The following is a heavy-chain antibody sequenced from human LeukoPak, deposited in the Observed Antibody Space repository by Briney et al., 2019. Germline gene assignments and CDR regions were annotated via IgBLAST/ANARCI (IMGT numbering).Heavy chain of an antibody. CDR3: ARAGYCSGGNCYSSYYDY. CDR1: GFTFGSYW. V-gene: IGHV3-74*01. Sequence: KTGGSLRLSCAASGFTFGSYWMHWVRQAPGKGLLWVSRSNGDGSSTAYADSVKGRFTISRDNAKNTLYLQMNSLRAEDAALYYCARAGYCSGGNCYSSYYDYWGQGTLVTVSS. J-gene: IGHJ4*02. D-gene: IGHD2-15*01. CDR2: SNGDGSST.